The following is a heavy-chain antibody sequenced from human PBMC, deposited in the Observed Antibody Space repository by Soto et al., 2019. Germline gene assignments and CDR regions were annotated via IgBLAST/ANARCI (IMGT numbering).Heavy chain of an antibody. CDR1: GFTFSSYE. V-gene: IGHV3-48*03. CDR2: ISTSGRTI. J-gene: IGHJ5*02. Sequence: PGGSLRLSCTASGFTFSSYEMNWVRQAPGKGLEWISYISTSGRTIFDAGSVKGRFTISRDNTRNTLFLQMDSLRPEDTAVYYCAWQPAHVYEASPKWFDPWGQGTLVIVSS. D-gene: IGHD3-16*01. CDR3: AWQPAHVYEASPKWFDP.